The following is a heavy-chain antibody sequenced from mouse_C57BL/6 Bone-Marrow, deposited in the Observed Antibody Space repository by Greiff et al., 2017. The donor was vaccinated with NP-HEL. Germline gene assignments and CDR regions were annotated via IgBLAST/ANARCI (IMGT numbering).Heavy chain of an antibody. Sequence: QVQLQQSGAELAKPGASVKLSCKASGYTFTSYWMHWVKQRPGQGLEWIGYINPSSGYTKYNQKFKDKATLTADKSSSPAYMQLSSLTYADSAVYYCASPIYYYGSTFAYWGQGTLVTVSA. CDR2: INPSSGYT. J-gene: IGHJ3*01. CDR1: GYTFTSYW. CDR3: ASPIYYYGSTFAY. V-gene: IGHV1-7*01. D-gene: IGHD1-1*01.